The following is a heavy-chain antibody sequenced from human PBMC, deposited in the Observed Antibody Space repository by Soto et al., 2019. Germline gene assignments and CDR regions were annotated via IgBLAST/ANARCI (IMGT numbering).Heavy chain of an antibody. Sequence: QVQLVESGGGVVQPGRSLRLSCAASGFTFSSYGMHWVRQAPGKGLEWVAVISYDGSNKYYADSVKGRFTISRDNSKNTLYLQMNSLRAEDMAVYYCAKDRGYYDFWSGMGYFDLWGRGTLVTVSS. CDR2: ISYDGSNK. J-gene: IGHJ2*01. CDR1: GFTFSSYG. CDR3: AKDRGYYDFWSGMGYFDL. D-gene: IGHD3-3*01. V-gene: IGHV3-30*18.